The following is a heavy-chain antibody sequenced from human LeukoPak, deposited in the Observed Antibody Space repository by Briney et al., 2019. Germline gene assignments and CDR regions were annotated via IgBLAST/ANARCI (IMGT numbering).Heavy chain of an antibody. V-gene: IGHV3-53*01. J-gene: IGHJ5*02. Sequence: GGSLRLSCAASGFIVSSNYMSWVRQAPGKGLEWVSVVYSGGSTYYADSVKGRFTISRDNSKNTLYLQLNSLRAEDTAVYYCAREIAAAGTLDNWFDPWGQGTLVTVSS. CDR3: AREIAAAGTLDNWFDP. CDR2: VYSGGST. CDR1: GFIVSSNY. D-gene: IGHD6-13*01.